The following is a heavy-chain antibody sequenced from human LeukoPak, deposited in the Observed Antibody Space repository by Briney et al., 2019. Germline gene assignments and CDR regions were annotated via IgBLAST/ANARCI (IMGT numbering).Heavy chain of an antibody. D-gene: IGHD3-10*01. CDR3: AKDREVRGVTPIDY. Sequence: PGGSLRLSCAASGFTFSSYEMNWVRQAPGKGLEWVSYISSSGSTIYYADSVKGRFTISRDNSKNTLYLQMNSLRAEDTAVYYCAKDREVRGVTPIDYWGQGTLVTVSS. V-gene: IGHV3-48*03. J-gene: IGHJ4*02. CDR2: ISSSGSTI. CDR1: GFTFSSYE.